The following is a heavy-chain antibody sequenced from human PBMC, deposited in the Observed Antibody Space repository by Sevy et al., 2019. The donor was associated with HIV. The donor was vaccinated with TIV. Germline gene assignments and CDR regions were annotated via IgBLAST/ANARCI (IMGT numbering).Heavy chain of an antibody. CDR2: IYDTGST. J-gene: IGHJ6*02. CDR3: GREGGLVDYGMDV. D-gene: IGHD2-15*01. CDR1: GGSVSSGSYY. Sequence: SETLSLTCTVSGGSVSSGSYYWSWIRQPPGKGLEWIGFIYDTGSTRYNPSLQSRVTISVDTSKNQFSLKLTSVSAADTAFYYCGREGGLVDYGMDVWGQGTTVTVSS. V-gene: IGHV4-61*01.